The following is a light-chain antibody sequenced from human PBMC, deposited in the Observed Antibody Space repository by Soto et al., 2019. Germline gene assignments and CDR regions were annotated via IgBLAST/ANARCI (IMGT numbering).Light chain of an antibody. CDR1: QSISSW. Sequence: DIQMTQSPSTLSASVADRVTITCRASQSISSWLAWYQQKPGKAPKLLIYKASSLESGVPSRYSGSGSGTEFTLNVSSLQHDDFATNYCQQYNSYSWTFGEGTQVEIK. J-gene: IGKJ1*01. CDR2: KAS. CDR3: QQYNSYSWT. V-gene: IGKV1-5*03.